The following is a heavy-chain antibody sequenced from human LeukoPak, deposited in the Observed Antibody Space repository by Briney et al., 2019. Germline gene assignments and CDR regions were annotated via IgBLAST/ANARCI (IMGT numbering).Heavy chain of an antibody. D-gene: IGHD5-12*01. CDR2: INPNSGGT. CDR3: ARTWIPYGMDV. V-gene: IGHV1-2*02. Sequence: GASVTVSFTASGYTFTVYYMHWVRQAPGQGLEWMGWINPNSGGTNYAQKFQGRVTMTRDTSISTAYMELSRLRSDDTAVYYCARTWIPYGMDVWGQGTTVTVSS. CDR1: GYTFTVYY. J-gene: IGHJ6*02.